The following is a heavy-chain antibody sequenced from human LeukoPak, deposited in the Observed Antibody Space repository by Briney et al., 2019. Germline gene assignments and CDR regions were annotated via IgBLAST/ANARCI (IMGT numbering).Heavy chain of an antibody. CDR3: ASGLDTGY. J-gene: IGHJ4*02. V-gene: IGHV3-7*03. CDR1: GFTFSSYW. Sequence: GGSLRLSCAASGFTFSSYWMHWVRQAPGKGLEWVANINQDGSERYFVDSVKGRFTISRDNAKNSLYLQMKSLRVDDTAVYYCASGLDTGYWGQGTLVTVSS. CDR2: INQDGSER. D-gene: IGHD3-22*01.